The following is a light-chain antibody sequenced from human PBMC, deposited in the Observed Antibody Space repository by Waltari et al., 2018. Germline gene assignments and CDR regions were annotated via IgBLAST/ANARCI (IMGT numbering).Light chain of an antibody. CDR3: MQSREIPYT. J-gene: IGKJ2*01. CDR1: LTLLQSNGKNY. V-gene: IGKV2-28*01. Sequence: DFVVTQSPVSLSVTPGEPASISCRSSLTLLQSNGKNYMDLYLQKPGQPRQLLLYLGSYRASGVPDRFSGSGSGTDFTLKISRVEAEDVGIYYCMQSREIPYTFGQGTKLESK. CDR2: LGS.